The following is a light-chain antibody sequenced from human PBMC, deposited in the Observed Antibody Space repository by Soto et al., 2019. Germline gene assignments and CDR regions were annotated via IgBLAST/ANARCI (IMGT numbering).Light chain of an antibody. J-gene: IGLJ1*01. Sequence: QSALTQPPSASGSPGQSVTISCTGTSSDIGNYNFVSWYQQHPGKAPKLMIYEVTKRPSGVPDRFSGSKSGNTASLTVSGLQADDEADYYCTSYAGSHTFVFGTGTKVTV. CDR1: SSDIGNYNF. CDR3: TSYAGSHTFV. CDR2: EVT. V-gene: IGLV2-8*01.